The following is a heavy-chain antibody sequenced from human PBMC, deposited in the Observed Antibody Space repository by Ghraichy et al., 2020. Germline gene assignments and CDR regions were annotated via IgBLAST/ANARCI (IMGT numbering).Heavy chain of an antibody. J-gene: IGHJ4*02. CDR1: GGSISNYY. CDR2: VHGSGST. V-gene: IGHV4-59*01. Sequence: SQTLSLTCTVSGGSISNYYCNWSRQPPGKGLEWIGYVHGSGSTKYHPSLESRVTVSSDTAKNEFSLSLTSMTPADTAVYYCASGTGWLQTYWGQGTLVTVSS. D-gene: IGHD5-18*01. CDR3: ASGTGWLQTY.